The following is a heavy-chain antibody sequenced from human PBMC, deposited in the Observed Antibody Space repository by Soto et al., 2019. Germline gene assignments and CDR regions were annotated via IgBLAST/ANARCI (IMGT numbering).Heavy chain of an antibody. V-gene: IGHV4-31*03. Sequence: QVQLQESGPELVKPSQTLSLTCTFSGGSISSGGYYWSWIRKDPGKGLEWFGYTYYSGRTYNNPSLKSRVTISVDTSKNQFSLKLSSVTAADTAVYYCARDEGGTTAIGGWGQGNLVPVSS. CDR2: TYYSGRT. J-gene: IGHJ4*02. CDR3: ARDEGGTTAIGG. D-gene: IGHD1-26*01. CDR1: GGSISSGGYY.